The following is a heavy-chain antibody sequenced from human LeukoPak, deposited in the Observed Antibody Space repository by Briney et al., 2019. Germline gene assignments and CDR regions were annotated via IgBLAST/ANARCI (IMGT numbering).Heavy chain of an antibody. D-gene: IGHD4-23*01. V-gene: IGHV1-8*01. CDR3: ARVGYGGNYYAFDI. CDR1: GYIFTSYD. CDR2: MNPSNSNT. J-gene: IGHJ3*02. Sequence: ASVKVSCKASGYIFTSYDVNWVRQATGQGLEWMGWMNPSNSNTGYAQKFQGRVTMTRNTSINTAYMELSSLRSEDTAVYYCARVGYGGNYYAFDIWGQGTMVTVSS.